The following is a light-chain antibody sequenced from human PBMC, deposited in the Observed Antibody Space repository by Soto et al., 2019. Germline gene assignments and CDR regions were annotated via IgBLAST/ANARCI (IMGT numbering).Light chain of an antibody. CDR2: GAS. CDR1: QSVSNNY. V-gene: IGKV3-20*01. Sequence: VVLTQSPATLSLSPGESATLSCRASQSVSNNYLAWYQQQPGQAPSLLIYGASNRATGIPDRFSGSGSGTDFTLTIRRLEPEDFAVYYCQQYGSSGTFGQGTKV. CDR3: QQYGSSGT. J-gene: IGKJ1*01.